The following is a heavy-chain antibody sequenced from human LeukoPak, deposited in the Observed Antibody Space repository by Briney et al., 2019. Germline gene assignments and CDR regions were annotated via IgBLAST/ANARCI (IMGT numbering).Heavy chain of an antibody. CDR2: VNRDGSET. V-gene: IGHV3-7*03. Sequence: GGSLRLSCAASGFALSSHWMTWVRQVPGRGPEWVADVNRDGSETYYLDSVKGRFTISKDNAKNSLYLQMNSLRAEDTALYHCARNNGMDVWGQGTTVIVSS. CDR3: ARNNGMDV. J-gene: IGHJ6*02. CDR1: GFALSSHW.